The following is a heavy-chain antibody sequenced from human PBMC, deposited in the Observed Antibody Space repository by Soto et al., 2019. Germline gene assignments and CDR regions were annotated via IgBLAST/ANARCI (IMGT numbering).Heavy chain of an antibody. Sequence: PGGSLRLPCAPSGFTFSGYSMDGFRQPSGKGLEWVSSIRTSSNNMYYADSVKGGFTMSRDNAKNSRYLQMNSLRVEGTAVYYGARDLASATGSFDYWGQGTLVTVSS. CDR1: GFTFSGYS. D-gene: IGHD1-1*01. CDR2: IRTSSNNM. J-gene: IGHJ4*02. V-gene: IGHV3-21*01. CDR3: ARDLASATGSFDY.